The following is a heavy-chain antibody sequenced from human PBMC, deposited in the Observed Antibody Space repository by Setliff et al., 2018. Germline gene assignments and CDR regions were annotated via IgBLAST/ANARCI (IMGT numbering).Heavy chain of an antibody. V-gene: IGHV1-3*01. CDR2: INAGNGNI. Sequence: ASVKVSCKASGGTFSSYAIHWVRQAPGQGLEWMGWINAGNGNIRYSQNFQGRVTITRDTSASTAYMELSSLRSDDTAVYYCARDGEYDYGDYVRFDYWGQGTLVTVSS. D-gene: IGHD4-17*01. CDR3: ARDGEYDYGDYVRFDY. J-gene: IGHJ4*02. CDR1: GGTFSSYA.